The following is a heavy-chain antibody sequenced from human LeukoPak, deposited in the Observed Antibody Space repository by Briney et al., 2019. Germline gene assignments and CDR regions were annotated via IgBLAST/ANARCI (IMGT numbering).Heavy chain of an antibody. CDR1: GFTFSSYE. D-gene: IGHD5-18*01. V-gene: IGHV3-48*03. CDR2: ISSSGRTI. J-gene: IGHJ4*02. CDR3: ARGGVTFGY. Sequence: GGSLRLSCAASGFTFSSYEMNWVRQAPGKGLEWVSYISSSGRTIYYADSVKGRFTISRDNAKNSLYLHMTSLRAEDTAVYYCARGGVTFGYWGQGTLVTVSS.